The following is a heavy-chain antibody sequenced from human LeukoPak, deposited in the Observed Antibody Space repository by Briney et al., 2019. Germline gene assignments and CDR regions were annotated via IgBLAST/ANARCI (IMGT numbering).Heavy chain of an antibody. Sequence: GGSLRLSCAASGFTFSSYSMNWVRQAPGKGLEWVSSISSSSSYIYYADSVKGRSTISRDNAKNSLYLQMNSLRAEDTAVYYCARDPESGYDIYMDVWGKGTTVTVSS. J-gene: IGHJ6*03. CDR3: ARDPESGYDIYMDV. V-gene: IGHV3-21*01. CDR2: ISSSSSYI. CDR1: GFTFSSYS. D-gene: IGHD5-12*01.